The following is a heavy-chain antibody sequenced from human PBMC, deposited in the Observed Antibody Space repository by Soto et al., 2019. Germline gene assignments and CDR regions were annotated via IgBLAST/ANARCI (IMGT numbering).Heavy chain of an antibody. J-gene: IGHJ6*02. Sequence: QVQLVQSGAEVKNPGASVKVSCKASGYTFTRYGIGWARQAPGQGLEWMGWINTYNGNTNYAQNVQGRVTLTTDTPTSTAYMELTSLRSNDTAIYYCAMVDVYVTPSPQDVWGHGTTVIVSS. V-gene: IGHV1-18*01. D-gene: IGHD3-16*01. CDR2: INTYNGNT. CDR1: GYTFTRYG. CDR3: AMVDVYVTPSPQDV.